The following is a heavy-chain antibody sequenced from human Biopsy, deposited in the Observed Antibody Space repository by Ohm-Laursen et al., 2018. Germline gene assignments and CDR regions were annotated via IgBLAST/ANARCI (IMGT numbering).Heavy chain of an antibody. CDR1: GGSFSGTY. Sequence: GTLSLTCAVSGGSFSGTYWTWIRQSPGKGLEWIAYIYYSGRPNYNPSLKGRVVISVDRSRNQFFLKLTSATAADTAIYYCARVDRYNFDHYIMDAWGRGTTVTVSS. CDR2: IYYSGRP. D-gene: IGHD1-20*01. J-gene: IGHJ6*02. V-gene: IGHV4-59*01. CDR3: ARVDRYNFDHYIMDA.